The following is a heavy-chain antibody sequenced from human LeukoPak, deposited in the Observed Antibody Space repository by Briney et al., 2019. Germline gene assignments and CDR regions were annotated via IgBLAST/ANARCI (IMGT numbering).Heavy chain of an antibody. CDR2: IIPILGIA. Sequence: GASVKVSCKASGGTFSSYTISWVRQAPGQGLEWMGRIIPILGIANYAQKFQGRVTITADKSTSTDYMELSSLRSEDTAVYYCARVESDYYYYYMDVWGKGTTVTVSS. J-gene: IGHJ6*03. CDR3: ARVESDYYYYYMDV. CDR1: GGTFSSYT. V-gene: IGHV1-69*02.